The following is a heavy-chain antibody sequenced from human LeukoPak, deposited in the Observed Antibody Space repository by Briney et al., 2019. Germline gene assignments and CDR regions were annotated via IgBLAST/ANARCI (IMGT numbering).Heavy chain of an antibody. D-gene: IGHD4/OR15-4a*01. CDR3: ARKQGANTYNHFDY. V-gene: IGHV4-39*01. Sequence: PSETLSLTCTVSGGSISSSSYYWGWIRQPPGKGLEWIGSIYHSGSTYYNPSLKSRVTISVDTSNNQFSLKVSSVTAADTAVYYCARKQGANTYNHFDYWGQGTLVTVSS. J-gene: IGHJ4*02. CDR1: GGSISSSSYY. CDR2: IYHSGST.